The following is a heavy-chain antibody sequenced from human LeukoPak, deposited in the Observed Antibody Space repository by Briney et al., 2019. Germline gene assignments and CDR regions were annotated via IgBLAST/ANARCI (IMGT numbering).Heavy chain of an antibody. CDR3: ARGCSGGSCPFDY. V-gene: IGHV3-30*04. CDR2: ISYDGRNK. J-gene: IGHJ4*02. D-gene: IGHD2-15*01. CDR1: GFTFSSYA. Sequence: GGSLRLSCAASGFTFSSYAMHWVRQAPGKGLEWVAVISYDGRNKYYADSVKGRFTISRDNSKNTLYLQMNSLRAEDTAVYYCARGCSGGSCPFDYWGQGTLVTVSS.